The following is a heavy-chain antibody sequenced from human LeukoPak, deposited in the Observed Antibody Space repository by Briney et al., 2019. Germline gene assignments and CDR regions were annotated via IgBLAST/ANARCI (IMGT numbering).Heavy chain of an antibody. Sequence: GGSLRLSCAASGFTFSSYAMSWVRQAPGKGLEWVSAISGSGGSTYYADSVKGRFTISRDNYKNTLYLQMNSLRAEDTAVYYCANQRPYSSSVDYWGQGTLVTVSS. CDR1: GFTFSSYA. J-gene: IGHJ4*02. D-gene: IGHD6-13*01. CDR3: ANQRPYSSSVDY. CDR2: ISGSGGST. V-gene: IGHV3-23*01.